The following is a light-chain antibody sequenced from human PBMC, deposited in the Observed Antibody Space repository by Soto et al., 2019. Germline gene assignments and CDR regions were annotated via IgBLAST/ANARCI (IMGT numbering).Light chain of an antibody. CDR2: RSN. CDR1: SSNIGRNY. V-gene: IGLV1-47*01. CDR3: AVWDASLSAWV. Sequence: QSVLTQPPSASGTPGQRVTISCSGTSSNIGRNYVYWYQQLPGTAPKLVIHRSNQRPSGVPDRFSGSKSGTSASLAISGLRSXDEADYYCAVWDASLSAWVFGGGTKLTVL. J-gene: IGLJ3*02.